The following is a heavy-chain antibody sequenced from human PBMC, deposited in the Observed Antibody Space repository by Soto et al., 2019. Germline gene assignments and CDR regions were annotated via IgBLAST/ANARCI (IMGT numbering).Heavy chain of an antibody. V-gene: IGHV3-20*01. CDR1: GFTFDDYG. D-gene: IGHD3-16*01. CDR2: INWNGGST. CDR3: ERVGDYAYYYYYMEV. J-gene: IGHJ6*03. Sequence: GGSLRLSCAVSGFTFDDYGMSWVRQAPGKGLEWVSGINWNGGSTGYADSVKGRFTISRDNAKNSLYLQMNSLRAEDTALYHCERVGDYAYYYYYMEVWGKGTTVTVSS.